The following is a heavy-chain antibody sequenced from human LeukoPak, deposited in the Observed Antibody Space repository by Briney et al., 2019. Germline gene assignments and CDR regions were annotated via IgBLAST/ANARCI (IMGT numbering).Heavy chain of an antibody. D-gene: IGHD3-16*01. CDR1: GFTLSTYG. V-gene: IGHV3-30*18. CDR2: ISYDGSNK. Sequence: GRSLRLSCAASGFTLSTYGMHWVRQAPGKGLXWVAVISYDGSNKYYADSVKGRFTISRDNSKNTVYLQMNSLRDEDTAVYYCAKGGTTFFDCWGQGTLVTVSS. CDR3: AKGGTTFFDC. J-gene: IGHJ4*02.